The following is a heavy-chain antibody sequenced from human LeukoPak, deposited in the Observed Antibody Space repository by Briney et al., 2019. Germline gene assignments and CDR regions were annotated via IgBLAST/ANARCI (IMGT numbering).Heavy chain of an antibody. Sequence: GGSLRLSCAASGLTFSPLGMNWVRQAPGRGLEWVSYISSGSSTTYYADSVKGRFTISRDNAKNSLYLQVNSLRDEDTAVYYCARGRGLTLSYHYFDYWGQGTLVTVSS. CDR1: GLTFSPLG. CDR3: ARGRGLTLSYHYFDY. D-gene: IGHD3-10*01. J-gene: IGHJ4*02. CDR2: ISSGSSTT. V-gene: IGHV3-48*02.